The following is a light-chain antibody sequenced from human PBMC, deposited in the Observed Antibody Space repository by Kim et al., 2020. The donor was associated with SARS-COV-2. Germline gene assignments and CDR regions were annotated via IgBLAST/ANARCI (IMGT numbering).Light chain of an antibody. CDR3: SSYAGSNNFEV. J-gene: IGLJ1*01. Sequence: HSVTLSCAGTSSDVGGYNYVTWYQQHPGKAPNLMIYEVRKRPSGVPARFAGSKSGNTAPLTVSGLQAEDEADYYCSSYAGSNNFEVFGTGTKVTVL. CDR2: EVR. V-gene: IGLV2-8*01. CDR1: SSDVGGYNY.